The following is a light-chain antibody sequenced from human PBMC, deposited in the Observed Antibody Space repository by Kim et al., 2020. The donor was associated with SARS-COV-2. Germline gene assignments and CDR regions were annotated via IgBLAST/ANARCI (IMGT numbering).Light chain of an antibody. CDR3: QTWGTGIVV. CDR1: SGHSTYA. Sequence: SVKLTCTLSSGHSTYAIAWHQQQPEKGPRYLMRLNSDGSHSKGDGIPDRFSGSRSGAERYLTISSLQSEDEADYYCQTWGTGIVVFGGGTQLTVL. CDR2: LNSDGSH. J-gene: IGLJ2*01. V-gene: IGLV4-69*02.